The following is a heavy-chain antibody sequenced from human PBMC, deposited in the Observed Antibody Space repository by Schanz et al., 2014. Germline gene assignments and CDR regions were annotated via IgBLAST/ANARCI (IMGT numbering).Heavy chain of an antibody. V-gene: IGHV1-18*01. CDR1: GYTFTSYG. J-gene: IGHJ3*01. Sequence: QGQLVQSGAEVKKPGASVKVSCKASGYTFTSYGITWVRQAPGQGLEWMGWISAYNGHTTYAQKCQGRVTMTTDTSTSTAYMELRNVRYDDTAMYYCARGSPYCSSTSCSGLDAYDVWGQGTLVTVSS. D-gene: IGHD2-2*01. CDR2: ISAYNGHT. CDR3: ARGSPYCSSTSCSGLDAYDV.